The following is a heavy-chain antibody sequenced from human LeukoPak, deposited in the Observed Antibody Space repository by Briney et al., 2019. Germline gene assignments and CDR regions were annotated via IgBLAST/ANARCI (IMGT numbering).Heavy chain of an antibody. CDR2: INHSGST. J-gene: IGHJ5*02. CDR1: GGSFSGYY. Sequence: SETLSLTCTVSGGSFSGYYWSWLRQPPGKGLEWLGEINHSGSTNYNPSLRSRVPISVDTSKNQFSLKLNSVTAADTAVYYCARGISSGWYPPWFDPWGQGTLVTVST. V-gene: IGHV4-34*01. CDR3: ARGISSGWYPPWFDP. D-gene: IGHD6-19*01.